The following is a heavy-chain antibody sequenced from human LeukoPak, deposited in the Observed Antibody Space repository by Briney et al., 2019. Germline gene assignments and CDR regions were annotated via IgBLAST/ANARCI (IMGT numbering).Heavy chain of an antibody. CDR3: AKDESLQWVVRGVIPSYFDY. Sequence: GGSLRLSCAASGFTFSSYAMSWVRQAPGKGLEWVSAISGSGGSTYYADSVKGRFTISRDNSKNTLYLQMNSLRAEDTAVYYCAKDESLQWVVRGVIPSYFDYWGQGTLVTVSS. CDR1: GFTFSSYA. CDR2: ISGSGGST. J-gene: IGHJ4*02. V-gene: IGHV3-23*01. D-gene: IGHD3-10*01.